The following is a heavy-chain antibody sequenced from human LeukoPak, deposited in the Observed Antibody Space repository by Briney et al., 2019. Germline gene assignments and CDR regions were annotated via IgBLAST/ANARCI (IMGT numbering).Heavy chain of an antibody. Sequence: SVKVSCKASGGTFSSYAISWVRQAPGQGLEWMGGIIPIFGTANYAQKFQGRVTITADESTSTAYMELSSLRSEDTAVYYCARGMVVGAKFPNWFDPWGQGTLVTVSS. V-gene: IGHV1-69*13. CDR2: IIPIFGTA. CDR1: GGTFSSYA. CDR3: ARGMVVGAKFPNWFDP. J-gene: IGHJ5*02. D-gene: IGHD1-26*01.